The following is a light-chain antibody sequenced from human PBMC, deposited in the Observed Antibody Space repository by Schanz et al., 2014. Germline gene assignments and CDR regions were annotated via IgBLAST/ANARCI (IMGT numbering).Light chain of an antibody. CDR2: KAS. CDR3: QQYNAYSLT. CDR1: QSISTY. J-gene: IGKJ4*01. V-gene: IGKV1-5*03. Sequence: DIQMTQSPSTLSASVGDRVTITCRASQSISTYLAWYQQKPGKAPKLLIYKASNLESGVPSRFSGSGSGTEFSLTISSLQTDDFATYYCQQYNAYSLTFGGGTEVEI.